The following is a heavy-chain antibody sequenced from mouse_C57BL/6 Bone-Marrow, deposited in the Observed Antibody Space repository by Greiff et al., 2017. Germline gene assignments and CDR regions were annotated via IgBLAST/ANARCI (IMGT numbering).Heavy chain of an antibody. Sequence: VQLQQSGAELVRPGTSVKMSCKASGYTFTNYWIGWAKQRPGHGLEWIGDIYPGGGYTNYNAKFQGKATLTADKSSSTAYMQFSSLTSEDSAIYYCARSIYGSSYFDYWGQGTTLTVSS. CDR2: IYPGGGYT. CDR1: GYTFTNYW. V-gene: IGHV1-63*01. J-gene: IGHJ2*01. CDR3: ARSIYGSSYFDY. D-gene: IGHD1-1*01.